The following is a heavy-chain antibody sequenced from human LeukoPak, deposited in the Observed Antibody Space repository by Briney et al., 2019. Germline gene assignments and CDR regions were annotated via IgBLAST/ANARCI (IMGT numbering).Heavy chain of an antibody. D-gene: IGHD6-19*01. CDR3: ARDNLSSGWFPFDY. J-gene: IGHJ4*02. V-gene: IGHV3-21*01. CDR1: GFTFSSYS. CDR2: ISSSSSYI. Sequence: GGSLRLSCAASGFTFSSYSMNWVRRAPGKGPEWVSSISSSSSYIYYADSVKGRFTISRDNAENSLYLQMNSLRAEDTAVYYCARDNLSSGWFPFDYWGRGTLVTVSS.